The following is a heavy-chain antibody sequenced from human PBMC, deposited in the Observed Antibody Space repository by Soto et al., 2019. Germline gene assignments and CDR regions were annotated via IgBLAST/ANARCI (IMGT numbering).Heavy chain of an antibody. CDR3: ARGGNFDGYDILTGYYYYYYGMDV. D-gene: IGHD3-9*01. CDR2: ISSSSSYI. CDR1: GFTFSSYT. Sequence: PGGSLRLSCAASGFTFSSYTMDWVRQAPGKGLEWVSSISSSSSYIYYADSVKGRFTISRDNAKNSLYLQMNSLRAEDTAVYYCARGGNFDGYDILTGYYYYYYGMDVWGQGTTVTVSS. J-gene: IGHJ6*02. V-gene: IGHV3-21*01.